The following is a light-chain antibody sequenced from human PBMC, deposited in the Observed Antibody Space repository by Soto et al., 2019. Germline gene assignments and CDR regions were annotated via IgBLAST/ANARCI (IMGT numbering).Light chain of an antibody. CDR3: QHYNSYGT. CDR2: HAS. V-gene: IGKV1-5*01. J-gene: IGKJ1*01. Sequence: NQVTPSSFTLPSIGGRQITNTFPARQGICWWVAWYQQKTRKAPKILIYHASSLETGVPSRFSGSGSGTEFTLTISSLQPDDFATYYCQHYNSYGTFGQGTKVDIK. CDR1: QGICWW.